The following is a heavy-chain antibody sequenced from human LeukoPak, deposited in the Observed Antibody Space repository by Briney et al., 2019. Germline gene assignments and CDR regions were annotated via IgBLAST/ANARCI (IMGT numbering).Heavy chain of an antibody. D-gene: IGHD3-3*01. V-gene: IGHV1-8*01. Sequence: ASVKVSCKASGYTFTSYDINWVRQATGQGLEWMGWMYPNSGNTGYAQKFQGRVTMTRNTSISTAYMELSSLRSEDTAVYYCARGRFLEWLLSAAPYYFDYWGQGTLVTVSS. J-gene: IGHJ4*02. CDR2: MYPNSGNT. CDR1: GYTFTSYD. CDR3: ARGRFLEWLLSAAPYYFDY.